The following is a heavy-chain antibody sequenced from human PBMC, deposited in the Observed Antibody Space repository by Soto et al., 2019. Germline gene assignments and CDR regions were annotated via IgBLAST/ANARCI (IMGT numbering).Heavy chain of an antibody. J-gene: IGHJ6*03. Sequence: EVQLVESGGGLVKPGGSLRLSCAASGFTFSSYSMNWVRQAPGKGLEWVSSISSRSSYIYYADSVKGRFTISRDNAKNSLYLQMNSLRAEDTAVYYSAREQQLGQYYYYMDVWGKGTTVTVSS. CDR2: ISSRSSYI. V-gene: IGHV3-21*01. D-gene: IGHD6-13*01. CDR1: GFTFSSYS. CDR3: AREQQLGQYYYYMDV.